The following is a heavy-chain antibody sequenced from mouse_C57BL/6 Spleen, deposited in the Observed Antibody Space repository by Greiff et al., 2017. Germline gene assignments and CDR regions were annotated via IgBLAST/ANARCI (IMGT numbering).Heavy chain of an antibody. CDR3: ARRGRYYAMDY. CDR2: INPYNGGT. J-gene: IGHJ4*01. Sequence: VHVKQSGPVLVKPGASVKMSCKASGYTFTDYYMNWVKQSHGKSLEWIGVINPYNGGTSYNQKFKGKATLTVDKSSSTAYMELNSLTSEDSAVYYCARRGRYYAMDYWGQGTSVTVSS. V-gene: IGHV1-19*01. CDR1: GYTFTDYY.